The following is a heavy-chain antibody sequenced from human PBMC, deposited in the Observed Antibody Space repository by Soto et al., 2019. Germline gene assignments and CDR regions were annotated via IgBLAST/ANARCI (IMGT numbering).Heavy chain of an antibody. D-gene: IGHD3-10*01. V-gene: IGHV3-30*18. J-gene: IGHJ4*02. CDR3: AKGVVREPAYFDY. CDR1: GFTFSAFA. Sequence: GGSLILSCTVSGFTFSAFAMYWVRQAPGKGLEWVALISYDGTNEDYAESVRGRFTISRDNSKNTLYLDMNSLSAEDSAVYFCAKGVVREPAYFDYWAKGT. CDR2: ISYDGTNE.